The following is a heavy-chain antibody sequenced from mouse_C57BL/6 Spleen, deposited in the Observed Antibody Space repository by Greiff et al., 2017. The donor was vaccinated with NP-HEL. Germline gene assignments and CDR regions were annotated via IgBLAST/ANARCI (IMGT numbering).Heavy chain of an antibody. CDR1: GYTFTSYW. J-gene: IGHJ3*01. CDR3: ASPLDSSGYVAWFAY. CDR2: IHPNSGST. D-gene: IGHD3-2*02. Sequence: QVQLQQPGAELVKPGASVKLSCKASGYTFTSYWMHWVKQRPGQGLEWIGMIHPNSGSTNYNEKFKSKATLTVDKSSSTAYMQLSSLTSEDSAVSVCASPLDSSGYVAWFAYWGQGTLVTVSA. V-gene: IGHV1-64*01.